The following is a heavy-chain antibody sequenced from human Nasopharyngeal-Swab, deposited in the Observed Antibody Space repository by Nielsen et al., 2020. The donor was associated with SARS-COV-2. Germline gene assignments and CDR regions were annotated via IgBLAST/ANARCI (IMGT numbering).Heavy chain of an antibody. CDR1: GFTFSSYD. CDR3: AREGLEQRVFDY. J-gene: IGHJ4*02. V-gene: IGHV3-13*04. CDR2: IGTAGDT. Sequence: GGSLRLSCAASGFTFSSYDMHWVRQPTGKGLEWVSAIGTAGDTYYPGSVKGRFTISRENAKNSLYLQMNSLRAGDTAVYYCAREGLEQRVFDYWGQGTLVTVSS. D-gene: IGHD1/OR15-1a*01.